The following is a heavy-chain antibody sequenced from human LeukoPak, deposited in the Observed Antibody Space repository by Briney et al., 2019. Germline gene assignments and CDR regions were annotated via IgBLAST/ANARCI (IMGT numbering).Heavy chain of an antibody. D-gene: IGHD6-6*01. CDR2: ISSSSSTI. CDR3: AKATRPPDY. Sequence: GGSLRLSCAASGFTFSSYSMNWVRQAPGKGLEWVSYISSSSSTIYYADSVKGRFTISRDNSKNTLYLQMNSLRAEDTAVYYCAKATRPPDYWGQGTLVTVSS. J-gene: IGHJ4*02. CDR1: GFTFSSYS. V-gene: IGHV3-48*01.